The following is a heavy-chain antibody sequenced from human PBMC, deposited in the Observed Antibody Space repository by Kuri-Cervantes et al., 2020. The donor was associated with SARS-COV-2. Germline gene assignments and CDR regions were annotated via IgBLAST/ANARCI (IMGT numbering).Heavy chain of an antibody. D-gene: IGHD3-22*01. J-gene: IGHJ3*02. CDR3: ARVMLLNSMIVVVHGFDI. CDR2: FDPEDGET. CDR1: GYTLTELS. Sequence: ASVKVSCKVSGYTLTELSMHWVRQAPGEGLEWMGGFDPEDGETIYAQKFQGRVTMTEDTSTDTAYMELSSLRSEDTAVYYCARVMLLNSMIVVVHGFDIWGQGTMVTVSS. V-gene: IGHV1-24*01.